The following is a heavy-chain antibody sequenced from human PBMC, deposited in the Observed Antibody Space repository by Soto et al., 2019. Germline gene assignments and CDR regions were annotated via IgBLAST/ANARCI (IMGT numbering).Heavy chain of an antibody. J-gene: IGHJ4*02. CDR1: GFTFSSYA. CDR3: AKTYYYDTSGYFWSQFDY. Sequence: GVSLRLSCAASGFTFSSYAMNWVRQAPGKGLEWVSTLSGSGYSTYYADSVKGRFTVSRDNSKNTLYLQMNSLRAEDTAVYYCAKTYYYDTSGYFWSQFDYWGQGTLVTVSS. D-gene: IGHD3-22*01. V-gene: IGHV3-23*01. CDR2: LSGSGYST.